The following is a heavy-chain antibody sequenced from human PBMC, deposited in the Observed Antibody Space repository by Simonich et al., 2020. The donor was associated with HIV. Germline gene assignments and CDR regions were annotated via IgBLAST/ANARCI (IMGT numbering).Heavy chain of an antibody. J-gene: IGHJ5*02. Sequence: TSSGINWVRQAPGQGLEWMGWMSAYNGQTNYVRKFQGRLTMTRDTSTSTAYMELKRLRSDDTAIYYCARDSVARGTNHLPWFDPWGQGTLVTVSS. V-gene: IGHV1-18*01. CDR1: TSSG. CDR2: MSAYNGQT. CDR3: ARDSVARGTNHLPWFDP. D-gene: IGHD2-8*01.